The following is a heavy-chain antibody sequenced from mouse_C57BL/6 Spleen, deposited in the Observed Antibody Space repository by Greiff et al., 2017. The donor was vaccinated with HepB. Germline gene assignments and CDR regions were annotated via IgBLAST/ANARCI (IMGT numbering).Heavy chain of an antibody. V-gene: IGHV1-85*01. Sequence: QVQLKESGPELVKPGASVKLSCKASGYTFTSYDINWVKQRPGQGLEWIGWIYPRDGSTKYNEKFKGKATLTVDTSSSTAYMELHSLTSEDSAVYFCAREKEGINYAMDYWGQGTSVTVSS. CDR3: AREKEGINYAMDY. CDR1: GYTFTSYD. CDR2: IYPRDGST. J-gene: IGHJ4*01.